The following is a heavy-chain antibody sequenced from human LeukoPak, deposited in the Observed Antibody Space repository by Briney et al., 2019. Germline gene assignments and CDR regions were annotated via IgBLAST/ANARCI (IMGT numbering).Heavy chain of an antibody. CDR1: GYSFASYW. D-gene: IGHD6-6*01. V-gene: IGHV5-51*01. CDR3: ATRYSSSSFDF. J-gene: IGHJ4*02. Sequence: GESLKISCKGSGYSFASYWIGWVRQMPGKGLEWMGIIYPGDSDTKYSPSFQGQVTIPADKSISTTYLQWSSLKASDTAMYYCATRYSSSSFDFWGQGTLVTVSS. CDR2: IYPGDSDT.